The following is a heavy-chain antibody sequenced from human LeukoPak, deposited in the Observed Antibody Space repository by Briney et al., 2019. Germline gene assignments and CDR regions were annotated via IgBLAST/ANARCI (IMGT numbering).Heavy chain of an antibody. CDR2: INHSGST. CDR1: GESFSGYY. Sequence: SETLSLTCAVYGESFSGYYWSWIRQPPGKGLEWIGEINHSGSTNYNPSLKSRVTISVDTSKNQFSLKLTSVTAADTAVYYCARGAARPLGYYYYYMDVWGKGTTVTVSS. D-gene: IGHD6-6*01. J-gene: IGHJ6*03. V-gene: IGHV4-34*01. CDR3: ARGAARPLGYYYYYMDV.